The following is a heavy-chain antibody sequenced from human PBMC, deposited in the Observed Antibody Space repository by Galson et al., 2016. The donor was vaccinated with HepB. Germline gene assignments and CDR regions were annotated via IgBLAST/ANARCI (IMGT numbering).Heavy chain of an antibody. Sequence: TLSLTCAVSGGSISSGDNSWSWIRQPPGKGLEWIGYIHHSGRTYYNPSLTSRVTISVDRSKNQFSLNLSSVTAADTAVYYCARVVVVATFRWGKKKEEYYFDYWGQGTLVTVSS. CDR3: ARVVVVATFRWGKKKEEYYFDY. J-gene: IGHJ4*02. CDR1: GGSISSGDNS. D-gene: IGHD2-15*01. CDR2: IHHSGRT. V-gene: IGHV4-30-2*01.